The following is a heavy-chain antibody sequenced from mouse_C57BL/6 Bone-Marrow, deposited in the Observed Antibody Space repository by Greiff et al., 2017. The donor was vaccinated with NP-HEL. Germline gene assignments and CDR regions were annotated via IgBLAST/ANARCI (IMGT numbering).Heavy chain of an antibody. J-gene: IGHJ2*01. Sequence: VQLQQPGAELVMPGASVKLSCKASGYTFTSYWMHWVKQRPGQGLEWIGEIDPSDSYTNYNQKFKGKSTLTVDKSSSTAYMQLSSLTSEDSAVYYCARNSNYFFFFDYWGQGTTLTVSS. D-gene: IGHD2-5*01. CDR2: IDPSDSYT. CDR1: GYTFTSYW. V-gene: IGHV1-69*01. CDR3: ARNSNYFFFFDY.